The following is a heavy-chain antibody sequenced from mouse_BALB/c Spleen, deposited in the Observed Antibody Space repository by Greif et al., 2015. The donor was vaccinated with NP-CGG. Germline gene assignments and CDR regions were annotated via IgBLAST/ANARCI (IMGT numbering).Heavy chain of an antibody. CDR3: ARGDYGYDEGYFDV. D-gene: IGHD2-2*01. CDR1: GFTFSSYA. J-gene: IGHJ1*01. Sequence: DVKLQESGGGLVKPGGSLKLSCAASGFTFSSYAMSWVRQTPEKRLEWVASISSGGSTYYPDSVKGRLTISRDNARNILYLQMSSLRSEDTAMYYCARGDYGYDEGYFDVWGAGTTVTVSS. CDR2: ISSGGST. V-gene: IGHV5-6-5*01.